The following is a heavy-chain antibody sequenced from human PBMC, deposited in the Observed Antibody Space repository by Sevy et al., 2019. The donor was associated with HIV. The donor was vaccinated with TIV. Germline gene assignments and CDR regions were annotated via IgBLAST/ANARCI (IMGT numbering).Heavy chain of an antibody. J-gene: IGHJ5*02. CDR3: VRANKLGELGYWFDP. CDR2: IGIAGDT. D-gene: IGHD3-10*01. V-gene: IGHV3-13*01. CDR1: GFTFSSYD. Sequence: GGSLRLSCAASGFTFSSYDMHWVRQVTGQGLEWVSGIGIAGDTYYPGSVKGRFTISRENARNSLDLQMNSLRAGDTAVYYCVRANKLGELGYWFDPWGQGTLVTVSS.